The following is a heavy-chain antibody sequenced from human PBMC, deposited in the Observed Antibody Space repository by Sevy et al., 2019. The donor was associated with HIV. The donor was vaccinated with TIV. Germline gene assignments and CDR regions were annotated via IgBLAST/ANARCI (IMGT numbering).Heavy chain of an antibody. CDR1: GFTIYDYA. CDR2: VRSKTYGGTT. D-gene: IGHD2-8*01. Sequence: GGSLRLSCTASGFTIYDYAMSWFRQAPGKGLEWVGFVRSKTYGGTTDYAASVRGRFTISRDDSNSIAYLQMNSLKTEDTAVYYCTRDLFYYQPGDYWGQGTLVTVSS. V-gene: IGHV3-49*03. CDR3: TRDLFYYQPGDY. J-gene: IGHJ4*02.